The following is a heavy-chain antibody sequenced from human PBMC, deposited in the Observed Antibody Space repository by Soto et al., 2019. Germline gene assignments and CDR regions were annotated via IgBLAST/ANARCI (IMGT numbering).Heavy chain of an antibody. J-gene: IGHJ4*02. CDR1: GGSISSGGYS. V-gene: IGHV4-30-2*01. CDR2: IYHSGST. Sequence: QLQLQESGSGLVKPSQTLSLTCAVSGGSISSGGYSWGWIRQPPGKGLEWIGYIYHSGSTYYNPSLKSRVTTSVARSKNQFSLTLSSVPAADTAVYSCARVPAYWGQGTLVTVSS. CDR3: ARVPAY.